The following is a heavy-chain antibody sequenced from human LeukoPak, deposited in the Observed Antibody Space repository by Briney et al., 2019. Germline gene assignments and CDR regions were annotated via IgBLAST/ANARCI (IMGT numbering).Heavy chain of an antibody. J-gene: IGHJ4*02. V-gene: IGHV3-7*05. CDR1: GFTFSGYS. Sequence: GGSLRLSCAASGFTFSGYSMSWVRQAPGKGLEWVANIKQDGSEKYYVESVKGRFTISRDNAKNSLYLQMNSLRVEDTAVYYCAREDYYDSSGYSNFDYWGQGTLVTVSS. D-gene: IGHD3-22*01. CDR2: IKQDGSEK. CDR3: AREDYYDSSGYSNFDY.